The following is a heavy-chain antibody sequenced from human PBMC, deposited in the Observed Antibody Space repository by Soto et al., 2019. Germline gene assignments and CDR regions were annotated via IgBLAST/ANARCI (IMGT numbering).Heavy chain of an antibody. Sequence: EVQLLESGGGLVQPGGSLRLSCAASGFSFSTYAMSWVRQAPGKGLEWVSVISATGGSTFYADSVKGRFTVSRDNSRNTLYLQMISLRVEDTAIYYCAKDLWTSNNYYYGMDVGGQGTTVTVSS. CDR1: GFSFSTYA. J-gene: IGHJ6*02. CDR2: ISATGGST. V-gene: IGHV3-23*01. D-gene: IGHD2-21*01. CDR3: AKDLWTSNNYYYGMDV.